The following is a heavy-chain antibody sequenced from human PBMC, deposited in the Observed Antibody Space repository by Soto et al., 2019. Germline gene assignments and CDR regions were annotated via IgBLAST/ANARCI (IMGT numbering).Heavy chain of an antibody. J-gene: IGHJ4*02. V-gene: IGHV3-66*01. CDR1: GFSVSNNP. Sequence: EVQLVESGGGLIQPGGSLRLSCAASGFSVSNNPMSWGRQAPGKDQEWVSGITRSGSTSYAESVKGRFTISRDNSKNTLFFQMDSLRSEDTAVYYCARDRVDYDILTSYFYYSDNWGPGTLVTVSS. CDR2: ITRSGST. D-gene: IGHD3-9*01. CDR3: ARDRVDYDILTSYFYYSDN.